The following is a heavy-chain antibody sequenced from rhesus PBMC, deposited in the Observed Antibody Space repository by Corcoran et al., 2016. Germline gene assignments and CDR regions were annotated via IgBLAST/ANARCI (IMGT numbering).Heavy chain of an antibody. CDR3: ARANFGAFDF. CDR2: IYGSGSST. CDR1: GGSISSSY. Sequence: QLQLQESGPGLVKPSETLSVTCAVSGGSISSSYWSGIRQAPGKGLEWIGYIYGSGSSTNYNPSLKSRVTLSVDTSKNQLSLKLSSVTTADTAVYYCARANFGAFDFWGQGLRVTVSS. V-gene: IGHV4-169*01. J-gene: IGHJ3*01. D-gene: IGHD7-45*01.